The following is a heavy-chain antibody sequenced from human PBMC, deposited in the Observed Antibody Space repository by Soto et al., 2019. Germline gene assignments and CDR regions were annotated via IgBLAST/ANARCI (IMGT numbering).Heavy chain of an antibody. CDR1: GFTFRTYA. CDR3: AKDEFVYGSGRSPDH. D-gene: IGHD3-10*01. J-gene: IGHJ4*02. CDR2: IRVGGGET. Sequence: EVQLVESGGGSVQPGGSLRLSCVVSGFTFRTYAMSWVRQAPGKGLEWVSVIRVGGGETYYTDSVKGRFTISRDDSKKSLYRQMDGLRAEDTAVYYCAKDEFVYGSGRSPDHWGQGVLVTVS. V-gene: IGHV3-23*04.